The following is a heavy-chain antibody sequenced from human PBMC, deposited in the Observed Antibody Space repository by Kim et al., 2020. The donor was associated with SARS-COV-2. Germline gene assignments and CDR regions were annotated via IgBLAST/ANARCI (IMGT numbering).Heavy chain of an antibody. CDR1: GFTFSSYP. CDR3: AKFSRYPRCWTKRGWSA. D-gene: IGHD6-19*01. V-gene: IGHV3-23*01. J-gene: IGHJ5*02. CDR2: ISASADAT. Sequence: GGSLRLSCAASGFTFSSYPMTWVRQAPGKGLEWVSTISASADATYYADSVKGRFTISRDNSKNTLYLQMNSLRAEDTAVYYCAKFSRYPRCWTKRGWSAWGQGTLVSVSS.